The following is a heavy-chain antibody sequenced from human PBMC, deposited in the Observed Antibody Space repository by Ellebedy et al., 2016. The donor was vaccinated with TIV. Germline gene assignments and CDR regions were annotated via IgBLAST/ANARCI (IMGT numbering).Heavy chain of an antibody. CDR2: INHSGST. CDR1: GGSFSGYY. J-gene: IGHJ3*02. D-gene: IGHD3-10*01. Sequence: SETLSLXXAVYGGSFSGYYWSWIRQPPGKGLEWIGEINHSGSTNYNPSLKSRVTISVDTSKNQFSLKLSSVTAADTAVYYCARDRVKRLLWFGRGGDAFDIWGQGTMVTVSS. V-gene: IGHV4-34*01. CDR3: ARDRVKRLLWFGRGGDAFDI.